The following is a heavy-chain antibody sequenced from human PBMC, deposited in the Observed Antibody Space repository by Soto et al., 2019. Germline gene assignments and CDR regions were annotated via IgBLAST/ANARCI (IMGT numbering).Heavy chain of an antibody. CDR1: SGSIGTYF. CDR3: ARGRGGTYDAFDI. D-gene: IGHD1-26*01. V-gene: IGHV4-59*01. CDR2: IYYSGTT. Sequence: SETLSLTCTVSSGSIGTYFWSWIREPPGKGLEWIGYIYYSGTTNYNPSLKSRVTIFLDTSKNQFSLRLSSVTAADTAVYYCARGRGGTYDAFDIWGQGTLVTVSS. J-gene: IGHJ3*02.